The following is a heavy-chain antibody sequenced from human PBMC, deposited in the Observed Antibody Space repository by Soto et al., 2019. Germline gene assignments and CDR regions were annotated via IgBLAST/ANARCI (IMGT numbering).Heavy chain of an antibody. V-gene: IGHV4-59*01. D-gene: IGHD5-12*01. CDR2: IYYSGST. CDR3: ARVSGYDREFDY. Sequence: SETLSLTCTVSGGSISSYYWSWIRQPPGKGLEWIGYIYYSGSTNYNPSLKSRVTISVDTSKNQFSLKLSSVTAADTAVYYCARVSGYDREFDYWGQGTLVTVSS. CDR1: GGSISSYY. J-gene: IGHJ4*02.